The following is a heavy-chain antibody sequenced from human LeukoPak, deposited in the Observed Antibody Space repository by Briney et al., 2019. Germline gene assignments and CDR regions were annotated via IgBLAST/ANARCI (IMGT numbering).Heavy chain of an antibody. Sequence: SETLSLTCTVSGGSISSGSYYWSWIRQHPGKGLEWIGYIYYSGSTYYNPSLKSRVTISVDPSKNQSSLKLRSVPAADTAVYYCARDDGYSAFDYWGQGTLVTVSS. D-gene: IGHD5-24*01. V-gene: IGHV4-31*03. CDR2: IYYSGST. CDR3: ARDDGYSAFDY. CDR1: GGSISSGSYY. J-gene: IGHJ4*02.